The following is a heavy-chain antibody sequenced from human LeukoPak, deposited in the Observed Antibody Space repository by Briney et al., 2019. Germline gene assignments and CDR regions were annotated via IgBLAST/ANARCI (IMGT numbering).Heavy chain of an antibody. V-gene: IGHV4-59*01. J-gene: IGHJ4*02. CDR1: GGSISSYY. Sequence: SETLSLTCTVSGGSISSYYWSWIRQSPGKGLEWIGCVYYSGSTNYNPSLKSRVTISVDTAKNQFSLKLSSVTAADTAVYYCARVRGDCSGGSCYYYFDYWGQGTLVTVSS. CDR3: ARVRGDCSGGSCYYYFDY. CDR2: VYYSGST. D-gene: IGHD2-15*01.